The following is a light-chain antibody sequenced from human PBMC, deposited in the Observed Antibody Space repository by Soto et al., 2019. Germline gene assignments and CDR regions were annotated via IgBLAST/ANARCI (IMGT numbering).Light chain of an antibody. Sequence: QSALTQPASVSGSPGQSVTISCTGPRSDIGDSNFISWYQHSPGKAPRLLIYEVNNRPSGVSKRFSGSKAGNTASLTISGLLDDDDAHYFCASFRSGTLLVFGSRTKVTV. CDR3: ASFRSGTLLV. CDR2: EVN. CDR1: RSDIGDSNF. V-gene: IGLV2-14*01. J-gene: IGLJ1*01.